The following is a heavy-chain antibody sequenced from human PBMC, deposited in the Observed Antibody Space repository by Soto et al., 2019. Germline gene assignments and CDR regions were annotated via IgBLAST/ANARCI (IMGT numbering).Heavy chain of an antibody. D-gene: IGHD1-1*01. CDR2: ISGGGGHI. CDR3: AKNKETGTTGGLGY. J-gene: IGHJ4*02. Sequence: EVQLLESGGGLVQPGGSLRLSCVVSGFMFSSYAMSWVRQAPGKGLEWVSTISGGGGHIYYADSVKGRFTISRDNSKNTLYLQMNTLRAEDMALYYCAKNKETGTTGGLGYWGQGTLVTVSS. CDR1: GFMFSSYA. V-gene: IGHV3-23*01.